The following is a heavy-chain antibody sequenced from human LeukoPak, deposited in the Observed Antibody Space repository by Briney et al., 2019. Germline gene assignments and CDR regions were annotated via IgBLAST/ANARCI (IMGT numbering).Heavy chain of an antibody. CDR2: ISYDGSNK. Sequence: GGSLRLSCAASGFTFSSYAMHWVRQAPGKGLEWVAVISYDGSNKYYADSVKGRFTISRDTAKNTLYLQMNSLRAEDTAVYYCARDGRSGNFDKWGQGTLVSVSS. CDR3: ARDGRSGNFDK. V-gene: IGHV3-30-3*01. CDR1: GFTFSSYA. D-gene: IGHD1-26*01. J-gene: IGHJ4*02.